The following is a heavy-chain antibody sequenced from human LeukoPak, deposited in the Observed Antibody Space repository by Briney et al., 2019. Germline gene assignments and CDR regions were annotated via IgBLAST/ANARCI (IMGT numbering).Heavy chain of an antibody. CDR1: GFSFSSHW. Sequence: GGSLRLSCAASGFSFSSHWVHWVRQAPGKGLVWVSRISDDGSYTSNVDSVKGRFTISRDNVNNMLYLQMNSLRAEDTAVYYCATRGHIVVMAKPVVDPWGQGTLVTVSS. CDR3: ATRGHIVVMAKPVVDP. J-gene: IGHJ5*02. CDR2: ISDDGSYT. V-gene: IGHV3-74*01. D-gene: IGHD2-8*01.